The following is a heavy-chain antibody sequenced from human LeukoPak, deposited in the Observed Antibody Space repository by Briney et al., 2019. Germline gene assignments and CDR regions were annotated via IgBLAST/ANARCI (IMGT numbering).Heavy chain of an antibody. CDR3: ARDGGYCSGGTCRYYFDY. CDR2: TYYRSKWYN. V-gene: IGHV6-1*01. Sequence: RSQTLSLTCAISGDIVSSNSAAWNWIRQSPSRGLEWLGRTYYRSKWYNDYAVSVKSRITINPDTSKNQFSLQLNSVTPEDTAVYYCARDGGYCSGGTCRYYFDYWGQGTLVTVSS. J-gene: IGHJ4*02. CDR1: GDIVSSNSAA. D-gene: IGHD2-15*01.